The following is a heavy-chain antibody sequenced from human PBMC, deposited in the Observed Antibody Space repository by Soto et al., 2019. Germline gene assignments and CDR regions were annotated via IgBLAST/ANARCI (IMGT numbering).Heavy chain of an antibody. CDR2: FDPEDGET. CDR1: GYTLTELS. V-gene: IGHV1-24*01. Sequence: ASVKVSCKVSGYTLTELSMHWVRQAPGKGXEWMGGFDPEDGETIYAQKFQGRVTMTEDASTDTAYMELSSLRSEDTAVYYCATVKRWITIFVVVIIPYYFDYWGQGTLVTVSS. CDR3: ATVKRWITIFVVVIIPYYFDY. D-gene: IGHD3-3*01. J-gene: IGHJ4*02.